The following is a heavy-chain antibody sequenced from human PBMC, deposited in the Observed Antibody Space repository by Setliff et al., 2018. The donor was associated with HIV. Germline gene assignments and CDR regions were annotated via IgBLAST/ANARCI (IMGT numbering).Heavy chain of an antibody. CDR3: ARFPTVVTAPGF. Sequence: PSETLSLTCSVSGDSISSGSYFWGWIRQTPGKGLEWIGNVFYSGSTYYNPSLKSRVSMSIDTSRNQFSLKLTSVTAADTAVYFCARFPTVVTAPGFWGRGTLVTVSS. D-gene: IGHD2-21*02. J-gene: IGHJ4*02. V-gene: IGHV4-39*01. CDR2: VFYSGST. CDR1: GDSISSGSYF.